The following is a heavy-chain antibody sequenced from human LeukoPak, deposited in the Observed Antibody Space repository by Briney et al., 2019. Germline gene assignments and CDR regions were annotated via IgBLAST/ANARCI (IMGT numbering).Heavy chain of an antibody. CDR2: ISYDGSNK. CDR1: GFTFNSYA. CDR3: ARDSSGYFHY. J-gene: IGHJ4*02. V-gene: IGHV3-30*01. Sequence: GGSLRLSCAASGFTFNSYAMHWVRQAPGKGLEWVAVISYDGSNKYYADSVKGRFTISRDNSKNTLYLQMNSLRAEDTAVYYCARDSSGYFHYWGQGTLVTVSS. D-gene: IGHD3-9*01.